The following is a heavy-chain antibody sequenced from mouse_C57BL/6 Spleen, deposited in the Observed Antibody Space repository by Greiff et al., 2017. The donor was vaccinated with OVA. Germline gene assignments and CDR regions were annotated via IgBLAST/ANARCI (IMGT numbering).Heavy chain of an antibody. CDR3: ARKGNYYSNYYFDD. CDR2: INPSNGGT. J-gene: IGHJ2*01. Sequence: QVQLQQPGTELVKPGASVKLSCKASGYTFTSYWMHWVKQRPGQGLEWIGNINPSNGGTNYNEKFKSKATLTVAKSSSTAYMQLSSLTSEDSAVYYCARKGNYYSNYYFDDWGQGTTLTVSS. CDR1: GYTFTSYW. D-gene: IGHD2-5*01. V-gene: IGHV1-53*01.